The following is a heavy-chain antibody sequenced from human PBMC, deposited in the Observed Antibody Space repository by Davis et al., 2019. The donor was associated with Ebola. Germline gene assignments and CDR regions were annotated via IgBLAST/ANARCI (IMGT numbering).Heavy chain of an antibody. J-gene: IGHJ4*02. CDR3: ARGGRGYCSGGSCSSGSSDY. CDR1: GFTVSSNY. V-gene: IGHV3-66*01. D-gene: IGHD2-15*01. CDR2: IYSGGST. Sequence: GESLKISCAASGFTVSSNYMSWVRQAPGKGLEWVSVIYSGGSTYYADSVKGRFTISRDNSKNTLYLQMNSLRAEDTAVYYCARGGRGYCSGGSCSSGSSDYWGQGTLVTVSS.